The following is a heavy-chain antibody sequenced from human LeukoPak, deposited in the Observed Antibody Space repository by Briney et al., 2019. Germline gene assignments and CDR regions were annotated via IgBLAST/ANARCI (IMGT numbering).Heavy chain of an antibody. V-gene: IGHV3-23*01. Sequence: PGGSLRLSCAAPGFTFSSHAMSWVRQAPGKGLEWVSAVSGRGSSTVYADSVEGRFTISRDNSKNSLYLQMNSLRAEDTALYYCASSWYSAAFDIWGQGTMVTVSS. CDR3: ASSWYSAAFDI. J-gene: IGHJ3*02. CDR1: GFTFSSHA. D-gene: IGHD6-13*01. CDR2: VSGRGSST.